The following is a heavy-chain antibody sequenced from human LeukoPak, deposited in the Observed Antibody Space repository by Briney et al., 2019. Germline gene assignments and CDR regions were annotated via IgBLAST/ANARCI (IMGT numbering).Heavy chain of an antibody. Sequence: GASVKVSCKASGYTFTSYDINWVRQATGQGLEWMGWMNPNSGNTGYAQKFQGRVTMTRNTSISTAYMELSSLRSEDTAVYYCARITYGDYSYYFDYWGQGTLVTVSS. CDR3: ARITYGDYSYYFDY. CDR2: MNPNSGNT. CDR1: GYTFTSYD. V-gene: IGHV1-8*01. J-gene: IGHJ4*02. D-gene: IGHD4-17*01.